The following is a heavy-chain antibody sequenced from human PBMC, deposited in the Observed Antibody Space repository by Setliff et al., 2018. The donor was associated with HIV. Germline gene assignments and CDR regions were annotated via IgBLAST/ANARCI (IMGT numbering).Heavy chain of an antibody. Sequence: SETLSLTCAVYGGSFSDYYWTWIRQSPGKGLEWIGEINHRGSTNYNPSLKSRVTVSVDSSKNQFSLKLGSVTAADTAVYYCARESPSSSWFYFDFWGQGTLVTVS. D-gene: IGHD6-13*01. CDR2: INHRGST. V-gene: IGHV4-34*01. J-gene: IGHJ4*02. CDR3: ARESPSSSWFYFDF. CDR1: GGSFSDYY.